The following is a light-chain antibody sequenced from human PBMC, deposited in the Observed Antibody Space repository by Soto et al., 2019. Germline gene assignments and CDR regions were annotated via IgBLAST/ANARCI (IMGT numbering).Light chain of an antibody. CDR2: DVS. Sequence: EVVMTQSPATLSVSPGDRATLSCRASQSARSSLGWYQQKPGQPPRLLIHDVSIRATGIPARFNGSGSGTEFTLTISSLQSEDFAVYYCQQYSIWRTFGQGTKVDIK. V-gene: IGKV3-15*01. CDR3: QQYSIWRT. J-gene: IGKJ1*01. CDR1: QSARSS.